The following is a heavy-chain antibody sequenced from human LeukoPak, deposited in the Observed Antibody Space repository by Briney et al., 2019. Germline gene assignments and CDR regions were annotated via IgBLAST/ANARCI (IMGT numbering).Heavy chain of an antibody. CDR3: ARRRYSYGSYNWFDP. D-gene: IGHD5-18*01. J-gene: IGHJ5*02. V-gene: IGHV4-34*01. CDR2: INHSGST. CDR1: GGSFSGYY. Sequence: SETLSLTCAVYGGSFSGYYWSWIRPPPGKGLEWIGEINHSGSTNYNPSLKSRVTISVDTSKNQFSLKLSSVTAADTAVYYCARRRYSYGSYNWFDPWGQGTLVTVSS.